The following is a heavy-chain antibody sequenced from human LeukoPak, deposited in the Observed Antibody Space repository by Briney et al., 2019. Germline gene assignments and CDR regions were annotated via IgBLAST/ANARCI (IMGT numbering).Heavy chain of an antibody. D-gene: IGHD3-10*01. CDR2: IIPIFGTA. CDR1: GYTFTSCA. Sequence: GASVKVSCKASGYTFTSCAMNWVRQAPGQGLEWMGGIIPIFGTANYAQKFQGRVTITADESTSTAYMELSSLRSEDTAVYYCARSPPDDMVREPNNNYYYMDVWGKGTTVTISS. V-gene: IGHV1-69*13. J-gene: IGHJ6*03. CDR3: ARSPPDDMVREPNNNYYYMDV.